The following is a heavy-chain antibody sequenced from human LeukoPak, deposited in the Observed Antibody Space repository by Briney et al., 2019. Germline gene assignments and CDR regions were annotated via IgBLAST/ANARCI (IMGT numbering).Heavy chain of an antibody. CDR1: GFTVSSNY. Sequence: PGGSLRLSCAASGFTVSSNYMTWVRQAPGKGLEWVSLINTGGTTSYADSVKGRFTISRDSSKSTLYLQMNTLRAEDTAVYYCARVGAFTSYGFDLGGQGTMVTVSS. CDR2: INTGGTT. J-gene: IGHJ3*01. V-gene: IGHV3-53*01. CDR3: ARVGAFTSYGFDL. D-gene: IGHD3-10*01.